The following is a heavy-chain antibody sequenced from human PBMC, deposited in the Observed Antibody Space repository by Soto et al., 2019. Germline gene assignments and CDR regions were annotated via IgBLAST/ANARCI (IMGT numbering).Heavy chain of an antibody. D-gene: IGHD3-10*01. CDR3: AREGSRFKYSITYYGADY. CDR1: GYNFASYG. Sequence: QVPLVQSGAEVKKPGASVKVSCKTSGYNFASYGISWVRQAPGHGLEWMGWISGYNGNTNYAQKLQGRLTMTTDTSTNTAYMELRSLRSDDTAVYYCAREGSRFKYSITYYGADYWGQGALVTVSS. J-gene: IGHJ4*02. V-gene: IGHV1-18*01. CDR2: ISGYNGNT.